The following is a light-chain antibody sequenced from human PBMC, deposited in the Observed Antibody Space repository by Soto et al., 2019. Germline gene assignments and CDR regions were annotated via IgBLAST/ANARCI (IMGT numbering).Light chain of an antibody. V-gene: IGKV3-20*01. CDR1: QSFSSSY. CDR2: GAS. CDR3: QRYGSALFT. J-gene: IGKJ3*01. Sequence: EIVLTQSPGTLSLSPGERATLSSRARQSFSSSYLARYQQKPRQAPRLLIYGASSRATGIPARFSGSGSGTDFTLTISSLEPEDFTVYYGQRYGSALFTFGPGTKVDVK.